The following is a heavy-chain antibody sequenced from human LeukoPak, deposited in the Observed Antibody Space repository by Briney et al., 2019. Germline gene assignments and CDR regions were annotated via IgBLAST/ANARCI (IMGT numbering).Heavy chain of an antibody. D-gene: IGHD2-2*01. CDR2: IYSGGST. J-gene: IGHJ4*02. CDR3: ARESRHCSSTSCYARYFDY. CDR1: GFTLSSNY. Sequence: PGGSLRLSCAASGFTLSSNYMSWVRQAPGKGLEWVSVIYSGGSTYYADSVKGRFTISRDNPKNTLYLQMNSLRAEDTAVYYCARESRHCSSTSCYARYFDYWGQGTLVTVSS. V-gene: IGHV3-53*01.